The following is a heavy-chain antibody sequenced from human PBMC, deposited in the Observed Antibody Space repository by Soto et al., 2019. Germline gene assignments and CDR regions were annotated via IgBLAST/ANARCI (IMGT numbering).Heavy chain of an antibody. CDR1: GGSISSYY. CDR2: IYYSGST. D-gene: IGHD6-19*01. Sequence: QVQLQESGPGLVKPSETLSLTCTVSGGSISSYYWSWIRQPPGKGLEWIGYIYYSGSTNDNPSLKSRVTISVDTSKNQFSLKLSSVTAADTAVYYCARRGEYSSGWYGDYWGQGTLVTVSS. CDR3: ARRGEYSSGWYGDY. V-gene: IGHV4-59*08. J-gene: IGHJ4*02.